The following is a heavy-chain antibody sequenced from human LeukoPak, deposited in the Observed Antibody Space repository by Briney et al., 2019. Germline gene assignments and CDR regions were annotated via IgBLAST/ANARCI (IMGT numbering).Heavy chain of an antibody. J-gene: IGHJ2*01. Sequence: SETLSLTCAAYGGSFSGFYWTWIRQPPGKGLEWIGEINHSGTTSYSPSLKSRATISVDTSKNQFSLKLTSVTAADTAVYYCARGRYFDLWGRGTLVTVSS. V-gene: IGHV4-34*01. CDR2: INHSGTT. CDR3: ARGRYFDL. CDR1: GGSFSGFY.